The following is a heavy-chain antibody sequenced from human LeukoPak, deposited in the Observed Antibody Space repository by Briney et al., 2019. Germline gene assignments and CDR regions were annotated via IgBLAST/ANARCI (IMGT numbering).Heavy chain of an antibody. J-gene: IGHJ4*02. D-gene: IGHD3-10*01. CDR3: AYSRLWSDPPGYFAY. CDR1: GFSLRSSGVG. V-gene: IGHV2-5*02. Sequence: SGPTLVNPTQTLTLTCTFSGFSLRSSGVGVGWIRQPPGKALEWLALIYWDDDKRYSPSLKSRLTITKDTSKNQVVLTMTNMGPVDTATYYCAYSRLWSDPPGYFAYWGQGTMVTVFS. CDR2: IYWDDDK.